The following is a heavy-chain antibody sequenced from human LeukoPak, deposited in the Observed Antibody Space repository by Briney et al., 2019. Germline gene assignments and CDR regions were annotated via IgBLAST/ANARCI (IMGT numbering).Heavy chain of an antibody. CDR1: GYTFTSYG. CDR3: ARRMEMATAIWSDY. D-gene: IGHD5-24*01. Sequence: GASVKVSCKASGYTFTSYGISWVRQAPGQGLEWMGWISAYNGNTNYAQKLQGRVTMTTDTSTSTAYMELRSLRSDDTAVYYCARRMEMATAIWSDYWGQGTLVTVSS. V-gene: IGHV1-18*01. CDR2: ISAYNGNT. J-gene: IGHJ4*02.